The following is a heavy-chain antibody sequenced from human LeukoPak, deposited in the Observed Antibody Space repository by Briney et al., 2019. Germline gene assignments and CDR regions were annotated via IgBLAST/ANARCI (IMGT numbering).Heavy chain of an antibody. Sequence: SETLSLTCTVSGGSISIYYWSWIRQPPGKGLEWIGYIYYSGSTNYNPSLKSRVTISVDTSKNQFSLKLSSVTAADTAVYYCARSGYHSSGWSNWFDPWGQGTLVTVSS. CDR1: GGSISIYY. V-gene: IGHV4-59*01. CDR2: IYYSGST. D-gene: IGHD6-19*01. J-gene: IGHJ5*02. CDR3: ARSGYHSSGWSNWFDP.